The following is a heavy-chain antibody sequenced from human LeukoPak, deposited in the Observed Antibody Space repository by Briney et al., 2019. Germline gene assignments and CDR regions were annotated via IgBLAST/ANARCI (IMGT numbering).Heavy chain of an antibody. Sequence: GGSLRLSCAASGFTFSSYWMSWVRQAPGKGLEGVANIKQDGSEKYYVDSVKGRFTISRDNAKNSLYLQMNSLRAEDTAVYYCASDEIWESSPAVAGSPGYWGQGNLGTISS. V-gene: IGHV3-7*01. CDR1: GFTFSSYW. D-gene: IGHD6-19*01. J-gene: IGHJ4*02. CDR2: IKQDGSEK. CDR3: ASDEIWESSPAVAGSPGY.